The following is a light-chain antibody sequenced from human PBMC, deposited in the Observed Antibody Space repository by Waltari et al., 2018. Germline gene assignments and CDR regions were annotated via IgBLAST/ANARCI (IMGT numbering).Light chain of an antibody. CDR3: QQYVKVPLT. CDR2: DVS. V-gene: IGKV1-33*01. Sequence: DTQMTQSPSFLSASAGDRVTIPCQATQDIDHNLNWHQQKPGKAPNLQNYDVSHLETGVRSKFSGSGSGTDFTLTITNLQPEDFAAYCCQQYVKVPLTFGGGTKV. CDR1: QDIDHN. J-gene: IGKJ4*01.